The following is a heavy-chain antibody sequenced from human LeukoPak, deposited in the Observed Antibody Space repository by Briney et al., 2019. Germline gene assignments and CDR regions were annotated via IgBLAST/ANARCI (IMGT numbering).Heavy chain of an antibody. J-gene: IGHJ4*02. Sequence: PGRSLRLSCAASGFTFSSYGMHCVRQAPGKGLDWVAVIWYDGTTKYYADSVKGRFTISRDNSKTTLYLQMNSLRAEDTAVYYCARSLPDSSGYYYDYWGQGTLVTVSS. V-gene: IGHV3-33*01. D-gene: IGHD3-22*01. CDR1: GFTFSSYG. CDR3: ARSLPDSSGYYYDY. CDR2: IWYDGTTK.